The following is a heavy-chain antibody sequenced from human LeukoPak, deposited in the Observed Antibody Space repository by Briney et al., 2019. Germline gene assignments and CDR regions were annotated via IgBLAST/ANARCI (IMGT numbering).Heavy chain of an antibody. V-gene: IGHV1-46*03. CDR3: AAGDQSSMIVGLMEGG. J-gene: IGHJ4*02. Sequence: ASVKVSCKASGYTFTSYYMHWVRQAPGQGLEWMGIINPSGGSTSYAQKFQGRVTMTRDMSTSTVYMELRSLRSEDTAVYYCAAGDQSSMIVGLMEGGWGQGTLVTVSS. D-gene: IGHD3/OR15-3a*01. CDR2: INPSGGST. CDR1: GYTFTSYY.